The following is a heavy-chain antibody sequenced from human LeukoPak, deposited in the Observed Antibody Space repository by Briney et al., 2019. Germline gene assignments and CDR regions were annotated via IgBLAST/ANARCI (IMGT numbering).Heavy chain of an antibody. D-gene: IGHD5-18*01. J-gene: IGHJ4*02. CDR1: GYSISSGYY. CDR2: INHSGST. CDR3: ARDRMGTVMVPIDY. Sequence: SETLSLTCTVSGYSISSGYYWSWIRQPPGKGLEWIGEINHSGSTNYNPSLKSRVTISVDTSKNQFSLKLRSVTAADTAVYYCARDRMGTVMVPIDYWGQGTLVTVSS. V-gene: IGHV4-38-2*02.